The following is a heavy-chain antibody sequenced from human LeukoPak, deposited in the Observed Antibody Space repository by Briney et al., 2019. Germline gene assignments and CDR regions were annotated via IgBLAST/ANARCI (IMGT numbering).Heavy chain of an antibody. CDR3: AIQPWGSGNNWYFDL. V-gene: IGHV1-2*02. D-gene: IGHD7-27*01. CDR1: GYTFSGFY. J-gene: IGHJ2*01. Sequence: ASVKVSCKPSGYTFSGFYIHWVRQAPGQGLEWMGWISPNSGGTDYAQRFQGRVTKTRDTSISTAYMELSSPRSDDTAVYYCAIQPWGSGNNWYFDLWGRGTLVTVSS. CDR2: ISPNSGGT.